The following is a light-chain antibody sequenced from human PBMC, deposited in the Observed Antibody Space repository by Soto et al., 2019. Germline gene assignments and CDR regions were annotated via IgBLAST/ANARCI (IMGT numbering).Light chain of an antibody. Sequence: QSALTQPPSASGSPGQSVTISCTGTSSDVGGYNYVSWYQQHPGKAPKLMIYEVSKRPSGVPDRFSGSKSGNTASLTVSGLQAGDEADYYCGSYGGSNNLLFGGGTKLTVL. CDR2: EVS. CDR3: GSYGGSNNLL. CDR1: SSDVGGYNY. J-gene: IGLJ2*01. V-gene: IGLV2-8*01.